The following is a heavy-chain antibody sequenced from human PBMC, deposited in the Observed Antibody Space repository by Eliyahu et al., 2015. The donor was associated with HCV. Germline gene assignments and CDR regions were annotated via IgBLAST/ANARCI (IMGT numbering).Heavy chain of an antibody. CDR2: IWYDGSNK. Sequence: GLEWVAVIWYDGSNKYYADSVKGRFTISRDNSKNTLYLQMNSLRAEDTAVYYCARDPRGYYGSGSVIWGQGTLVTVSS. D-gene: IGHD3-10*01. V-gene: IGHV3-33*01. CDR3: ARDPRGYYGSGSVI. J-gene: IGHJ4*02.